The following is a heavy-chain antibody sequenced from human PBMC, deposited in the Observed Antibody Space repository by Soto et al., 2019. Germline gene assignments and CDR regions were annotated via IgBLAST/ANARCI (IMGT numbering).Heavy chain of an antibody. CDR2: IYHSGST. V-gene: IGHV4-59*12. J-gene: IGHJ4*02. CDR3: ARGMTTVTTLDY. D-gene: IGHD4-4*01. Sequence: SETLSLTCTVSGGSISNFYWSWIRQPPGKGLGWIGYIYHSGSTYYNPSLKSRVTISVDRSKNQFSLKLSSVTAADTAVYYCARGMTTVTTLDYWGQGTLVTVSS. CDR1: GGSISNFY.